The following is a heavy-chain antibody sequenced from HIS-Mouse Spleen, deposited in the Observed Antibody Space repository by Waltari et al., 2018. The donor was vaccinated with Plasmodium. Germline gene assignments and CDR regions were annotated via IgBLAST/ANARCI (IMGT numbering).Heavy chain of an antibody. CDR3: ARRGGSYYYFDY. V-gene: IGHV4-39*01. CDR2: IYYRWST. Sequence: QLQLQESGPGLVKPSETLSLTCTVSGGSISSSSYYWGWIRQPPGKGLEWIGSIYYRWSTYYKPSLKSRVTISVDTSKNQFSLTVSSVTAADTAVYYCARRGGSYYYFDYWGQGTLVTVSS. J-gene: IGHJ4*02. CDR1: GGSISSSSYY. D-gene: IGHD1-26*01.